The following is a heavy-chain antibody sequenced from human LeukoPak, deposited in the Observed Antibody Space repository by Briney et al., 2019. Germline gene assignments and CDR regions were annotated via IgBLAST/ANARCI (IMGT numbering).Heavy chain of an antibody. D-gene: IGHD3-22*01. CDR1: GGSFSDYY. CDR3: ARGLPYYYDSSGYYRSYWYFDL. J-gene: IGHJ2*01. CDR2: INHSGST. V-gene: IGHV4-34*01. Sequence: PSETLSLTCAVYGGSFSDYYWSWIRQPPGKGLEWIGEINHSGSTNYNPSLKSRVTISVDTSKNQFSLKLSSVTAADTAVYYCARGLPYYYDSSGYYRSYWYFDLWGRGTLVTVSS.